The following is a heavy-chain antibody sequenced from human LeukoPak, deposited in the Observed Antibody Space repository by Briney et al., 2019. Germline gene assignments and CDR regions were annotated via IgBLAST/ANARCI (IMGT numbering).Heavy chain of an antibody. CDR2: IYSGGRT. CDR3: VDFWSGP. J-gene: IGHJ5*02. D-gene: IGHD3-3*01. CDR1: GLTVSSNY. Sequence: GGPLRLSCAPSGLTVSSNYMIGLRQAPGKGLEWVSVIYSGGRTYYADSVKGRFTISRDNSKNTPYLQMNSLRAEDTAVYYCVDFWSGPWGQGTLVTVSS. V-gene: IGHV3-53*01.